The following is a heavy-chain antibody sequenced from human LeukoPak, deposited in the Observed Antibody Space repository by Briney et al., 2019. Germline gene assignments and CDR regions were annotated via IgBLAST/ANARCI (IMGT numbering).Heavy chain of an antibody. J-gene: IGHJ4*02. CDR1: GFTFSSYA. V-gene: IGHV3-23*01. Sequence: GGSLRLSCAASGFTFSSYAMSWVRQAPGKGLEWVSAISGSGGSTYYADSVKGRFTISRDNSENTLYLQMNSLRAEDTAVYYCAKDALMVRGVIFYFDYWGQGTLVTVSS. D-gene: IGHD3-10*01. CDR3: AKDALMVRGVIFYFDY. CDR2: ISGSGGST.